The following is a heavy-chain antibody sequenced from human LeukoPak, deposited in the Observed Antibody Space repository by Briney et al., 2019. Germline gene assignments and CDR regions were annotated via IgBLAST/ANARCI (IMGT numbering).Heavy chain of an antibody. CDR2: ISWNSGTI. J-gene: IGHJ4*01. CDR1: GFTFSSYS. CDR3: AKVPYCTGGNCYVYFDY. V-gene: IGHV3-9*01. D-gene: IGHD2-15*01. Sequence: GGSLRLSCAASGFTFSSYSMDWVRQAPGKGLEWVSGISWNSGTIVYAVSVKGRFTISRDNAKNSLYLQMNSLRVEDTAFYYCAKVPYCTGGNCYVYFDYWGHGTLVTVSS.